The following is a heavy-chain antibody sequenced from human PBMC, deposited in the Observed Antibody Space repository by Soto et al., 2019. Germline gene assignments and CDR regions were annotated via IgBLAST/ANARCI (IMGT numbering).Heavy chain of an antibody. V-gene: IGHV4-59*01. D-gene: IGHD2-2*01. CDR1: GGSISSYY. J-gene: IGHJ6*02. CDR3: ARGLRSTSSFFGLDF. CDR2: IYYSGST. Sequence: SETLSLTCSVSGGSISSYYWSWIRQPPGKGMEWIGYIYYSGSTNYNPSLKSRVTISVDTSKNQFSLKLSSVTAADTAVYYCARGLRSTSSFFGLDFWGQGTT.